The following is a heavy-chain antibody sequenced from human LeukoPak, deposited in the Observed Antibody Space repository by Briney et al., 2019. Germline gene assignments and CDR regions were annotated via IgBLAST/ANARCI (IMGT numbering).Heavy chain of an antibody. J-gene: IGHJ3*02. V-gene: IGHV4-61*02. CDR2: VYTLGGT. CDR3: ARLVGATTLDI. CDR1: GDFISSGSYY. D-gene: IGHD1-26*01. Sequence: PSETLSLTCTVSGDFISSGSYYWSWIRQPAGKGLEWIGRVYTLGGTDYHPSLKSRVSFSIDSSKNQFSLKLSSVTAADTAVYYCARLVGATTLDIWGQGTMVTVSS.